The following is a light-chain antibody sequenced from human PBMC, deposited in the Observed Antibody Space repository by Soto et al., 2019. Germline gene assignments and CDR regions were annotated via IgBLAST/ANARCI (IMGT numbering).Light chain of an antibody. V-gene: IGLV1-44*01. CDR2: SNN. Sequence: QSVLTQPPSASVTPGQRVTISCSGRSSNIGSNTVNWYQQFPGTAPKLLIYSNNQRPSGVPDRFSGPKSGTSASLAISGLQSEDEADYYCAAWDDSLNGYVFGTGTKVTVL. CDR1: SSNIGSNT. CDR3: AAWDDSLNGYV. J-gene: IGLJ1*01.